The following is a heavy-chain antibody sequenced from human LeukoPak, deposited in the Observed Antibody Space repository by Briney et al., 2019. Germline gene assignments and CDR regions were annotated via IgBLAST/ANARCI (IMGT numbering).Heavy chain of an antibody. Sequence: PSETLSLTCAVYGGSFSGYYWSWIRQPPGKGLEWIGEINHSGSTNYNPSLKSRATISVDTSKNQFSLKLSSVTAADTAVYYCAERSDSSGRSTTDYWGQGTLVTVSS. CDR1: GGSFSGYY. J-gene: IGHJ4*02. V-gene: IGHV4-34*01. D-gene: IGHD3-22*01. CDR3: AERSDSSGRSTTDY. CDR2: INHSGST.